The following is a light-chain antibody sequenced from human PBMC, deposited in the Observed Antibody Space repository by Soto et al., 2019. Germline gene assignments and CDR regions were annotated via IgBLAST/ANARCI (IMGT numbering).Light chain of an antibody. Sequence: QSALTQPASVSGSPGQSITISCTGTSSDVGGYNYVSWYQQYPGKAPKLMIYEVSNRPSGVSNHFSASKSGNTASLTISGLQAEDEADYYCSSYTSSNNVIFGGGTKLTVL. CDR2: EVS. CDR1: SSDVGGYNY. J-gene: IGLJ2*01. V-gene: IGLV2-14*01. CDR3: SSYTSSNNVI.